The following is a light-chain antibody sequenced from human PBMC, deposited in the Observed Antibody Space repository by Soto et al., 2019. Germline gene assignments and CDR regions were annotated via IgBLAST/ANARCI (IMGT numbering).Light chain of an antibody. J-gene: IGKJ1*01. CDR1: EDISNY. CDR3: QNYNSAPWT. CDR2: GAS. Sequence: DIQMTQSPSSLSASVGDRVTITCRASEDISNYLAWYQQKPGKVPQLLIYGASTLQSGVPSRFSGSGSGTDFTLTISSLQTEDVATYYCQNYNSAPWTFGQGTKVESK. V-gene: IGKV1-27*01.